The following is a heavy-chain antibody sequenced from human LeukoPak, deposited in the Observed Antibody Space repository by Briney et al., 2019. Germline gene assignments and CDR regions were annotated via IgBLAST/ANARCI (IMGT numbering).Heavy chain of an antibody. CDR1: GFSFSAHT. CDR2: ISSNGTYI. Sequence: GGSLRLSCAASGFSFSAHTMNWVRQAPGKGLEWVSSISSNGTYIYYADSLQGRFTISRDNANNSLSLQMNSLRAEDTAVYYCTREGSYYDFWSGDYSAFYYYYYMDVWGKGTTVTVSS. CDR3: TREGSYYDFWSGDYSAFYYYYYMDV. J-gene: IGHJ6*03. D-gene: IGHD3-3*01. V-gene: IGHV3-21*01.